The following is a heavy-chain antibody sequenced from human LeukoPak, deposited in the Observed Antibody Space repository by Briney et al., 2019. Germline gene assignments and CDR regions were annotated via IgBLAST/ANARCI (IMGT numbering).Heavy chain of an antibody. CDR1: GFTFGDYA. D-gene: IGHD3-10*01. V-gene: IGHV3-49*03. CDR3: TRVVLLWFGQPNYFDY. Sequence: GGSLRLSCTAPGFTFGDYAMSWFRQAPGKGLEWVGFIRSKAYGGTTEYAASVKGRFTISRDDSKSIAYLQMNSLKTEDTAVYYCTRVVLLWFGQPNYFDYWGQGTLVTVSS. CDR2: IRSKAYGGTT. J-gene: IGHJ4*02.